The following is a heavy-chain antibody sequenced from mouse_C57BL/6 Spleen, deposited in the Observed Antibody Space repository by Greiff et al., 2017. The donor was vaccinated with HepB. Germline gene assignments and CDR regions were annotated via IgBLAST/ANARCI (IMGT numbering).Heavy chain of an antibody. V-gene: IGHV1-69*01. CDR2: IDPSDSYT. Sequence: QVQLQQSGPELVKPGASVKISCKASGYAFSSSWMNWVKQRPGKGLEWIGEIDPSDSYTNYNQKFKGKSTLTVDKSSSTAYMQLSSLTSEDSAVYYCARGYYGSSYAMDYWGQGTSVTVSS. D-gene: IGHD1-1*01. CDR3: ARGYYGSSYAMDY. J-gene: IGHJ4*01. CDR1: GYAFSSSW.